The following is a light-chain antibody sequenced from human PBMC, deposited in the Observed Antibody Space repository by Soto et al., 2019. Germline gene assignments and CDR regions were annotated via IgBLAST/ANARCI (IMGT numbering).Light chain of an antibody. V-gene: IGKV3-11*01. Sequence: EIVLTQSPTTLSLSPGERGTLSCRASQSIGNQLAWYQQKPGQDPRLLISEVSNRTTGTPARFSGSGSGNDFTLTITSVQPEDFAIYYCQQRRDWPLTFGGGTKVEIK. CDR2: EVS. J-gene: IGKJ4*01. CDR1: QSIGNQ. CDR3: QQRRDWPLT.